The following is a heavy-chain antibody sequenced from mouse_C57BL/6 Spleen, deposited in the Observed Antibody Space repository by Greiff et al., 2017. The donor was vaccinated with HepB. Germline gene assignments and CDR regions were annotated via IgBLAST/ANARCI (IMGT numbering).Heavy chain of an antibody. J-gene: IGHJ3*01. D-gene: IGHD2-3*01. CDR3: ARRYEALY. CDR1: GYTFTSYW. CDR2: IDPSDSHT. V-gene: IGHV1-69*01. Sequence: QVQLKQPGAELVMPGASVKLSCKASGYTFTSYWVHWVKQRPGQGLEWIGEIDPSDSHTNYNQKFKGKSTLTVDKSSSTAYMQLSSLTSEDSAVYYCARRYEALYWGQGTLVTVSA.